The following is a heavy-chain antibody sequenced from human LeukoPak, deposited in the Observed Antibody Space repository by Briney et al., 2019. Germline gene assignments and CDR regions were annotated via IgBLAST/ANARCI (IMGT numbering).Heavy chain of an antibody. CDR2: IYTSGST. Sequence: SETLSLTCTVSGGSISSYYWSWIRQPAGKGLEWIGRIYTSGSTNYNPSLKSRVTMSVDTSKNQFSLKLSSVTAADTAVYYCARERLLWFGELSMDWFDPWGQGTLVTVSS. J-gene: IGHJ5*02. V-gene: IGHV4-4*07. D-gene: IGHD3-10*01. CDR1: GGSISSYY. CDR3: ARERLLWFGELSMDWFDP.